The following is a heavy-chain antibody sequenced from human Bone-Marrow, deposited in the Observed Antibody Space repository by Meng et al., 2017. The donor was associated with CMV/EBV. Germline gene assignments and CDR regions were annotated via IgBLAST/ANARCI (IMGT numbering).Heavy chain of an antibody. CDR1: GFTFSDYS. D-gene: IGHD3-10*01. CDR3: ARVPVRGNYYYYYYGMDV. V-gene: IGHV3-11*04. Sequence: GGSLRLSCVAPGFTFSDYSMSWVRQAPGRGLEWISYISESGDSKHYADSVKGRFTISRDNAKNSLYLQMNSLRAEDTAVYYCARVPVRGNYYYYYYGMDVWGQGTTVTFYS. J-gene: IGHJ6*02. CDR2: ISESGDSK.